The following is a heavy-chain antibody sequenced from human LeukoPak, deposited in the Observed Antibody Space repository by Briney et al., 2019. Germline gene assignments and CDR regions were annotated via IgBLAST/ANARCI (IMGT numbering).Heavy chain of an antibody. CDR3: ARRGYYYGSGSYYIDAFDI. CDR2: IYPGNSET. V-gene: IGHV5-51*01. J-gene: IGHJ3*02. Sequence: GESLKISCKGSGYSFTSYWIGWVRQMPGKGLEWMGIIYPGNSETRFSPSFQGQVTISADKSISTAYLQWSSLKASDTAIYYCARRGYYYGSGSYYIDAFDIWGQGTMVTVSS. CDR1: GYSFTSYW. D-gene: IGHD3-10*01.